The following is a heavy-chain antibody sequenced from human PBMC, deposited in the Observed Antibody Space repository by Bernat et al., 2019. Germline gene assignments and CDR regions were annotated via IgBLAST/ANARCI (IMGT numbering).Heavy chain of an antibody. D-gene: IGHD3-22*01. V-gene: IGHV3-15*07. J-gene: IGHJ4*02. CDR1: GFTFSNAW. CDR2: IKSKTDGGTT. Sequence: EVQLVESGGGLVKPGGSLRLSCAASGFTFSNAWMNWVRQAPGKGLEWAGRIKSKTDGGTTDYAAPVKGRFTISRDDSKNTLYLQMNSLKTEDTAVYYCTTPMTPRYWGQGTLVTVSS. CDR3: TTPMTPRY.